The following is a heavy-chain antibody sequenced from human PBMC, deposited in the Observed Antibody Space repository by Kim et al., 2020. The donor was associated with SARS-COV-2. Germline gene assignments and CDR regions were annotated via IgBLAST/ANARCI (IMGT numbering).Heavy chain of an antibody. CDR1: GYTFTSYG. Sequence: ASVKVSCKASGYTFTSYGISWVRQAPGQGLEWMGWISAYNGNTNYVQKLQGRVTMTTDTSTSTAYMELRSLRSDDTAVYYCARGYFDWKLYYYYGMDVWGQGTTVTVSS. CDR2: ISAYNGNT. CDR3: ARGYFDWKLYYYYGMDV. J-gene: IGHJ6*02. D-gene: IGHD3-9*01. V-gene: IGHV1-18*01.